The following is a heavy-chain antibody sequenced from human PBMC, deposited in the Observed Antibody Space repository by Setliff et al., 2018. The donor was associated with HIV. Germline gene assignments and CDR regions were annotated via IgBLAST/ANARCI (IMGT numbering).Heavy chain of an antibody. Sequence: GASVKVSCKASGYTFTSYYMHWVRQAPGQGLEWMGVINPGGGSTTYAQKFQGRVTMTRDTSTSTVYMELSGLRSQDTAMYYCARGWGGQDSYYYGMDVWGQGTTVTVSS. CDR1: GYTFTSYY. CDR2: INPGGGST. V-gene: IGHV1-46*01. CDR3: ARGWGGQDSYYYGMDV. D-gene: IGHD3-16*01. J-gene: IGHJ6*02.